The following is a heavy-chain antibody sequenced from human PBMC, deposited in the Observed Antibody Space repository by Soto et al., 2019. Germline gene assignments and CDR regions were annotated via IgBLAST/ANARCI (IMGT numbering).Heavy chain of an antibody. CDR3: ARDEAVAPNEANNLFDP. Sequence: ASLKVSCKASGYTFTSYGISWVRQAPGQGLEWMGWISAYNGNTNYAQKLQGRVTMTTDTSTSTAYMELRSLRSDDTAVYYCARDEAVAPNEANNLFDPWGQGTLVTVSS. CDR2: ISAYNGNT. D-gene: IGHD6-19*01. V-gene: IGHV1-18*04. CDR1: GYTFTSYG. J-gene: IGHJ5*02.